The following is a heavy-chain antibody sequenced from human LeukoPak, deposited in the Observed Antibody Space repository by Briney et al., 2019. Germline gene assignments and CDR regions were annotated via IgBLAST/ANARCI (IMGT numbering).Heavy chain of an antibody. CDR1: GFTFSDYS. CDR2: IGVDSGNT. J-gene: IGHJ4*02. D-gene: IGHD5-24*01. CDR3: ARDYKYAFDN. Sequence: PGGSLRLSCAASGFTFSDYSMNWVRQAPGKGLEWISYIGVDSGNTNYADSVKGRFTISGDKAKNSLYLQMNSLRGEETAVYYCARDYKYAFDNWGQGTLVTVSS. V-gene: IGHV3-48*01.